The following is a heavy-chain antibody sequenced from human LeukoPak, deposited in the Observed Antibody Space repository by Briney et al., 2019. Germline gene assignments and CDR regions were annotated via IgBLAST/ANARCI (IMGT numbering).Heavy chain of an antibody. J-gene: IGHJ4*02. CDR3: ARLGVPGKGVVPAEDY. Sequence: PSETLSLTCAVSGYSISSGYYWGWIRQPPGKGLEWIGSIYHSGSTYYNPSLKSRVTISVDTSKNQFSLKLSSVTAEDTAVYYCARLGVPGKGVVPAEDYWGQGTLVTVSS. V-gene: IGHV4-38-2*01. CDR2: IYHSGST. CDR1: GYSISSGYY. D-gene: IGHD2-2*01.